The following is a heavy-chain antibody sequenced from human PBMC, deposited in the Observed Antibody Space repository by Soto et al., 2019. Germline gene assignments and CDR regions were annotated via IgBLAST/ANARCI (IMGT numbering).Heavy chain of an antibody. Sequence: ASVKVSCKASGYTFTTYYMHWVRQALGQGLEWMGMINPRGVTTDYAQKFQGRVTMTSDMSTSTVYMELRSLRSEDTAVYYCATVISLLNGAYYSGMDVWGRGTTVTVSS. CDR2: INPRGVTT. D-gene: IGHD3-16*02. V-gene: IGHV1-46*01. CDR3: ATVISLLNGAYYSGMDV. CDR1: GYTFTTYY. J-gene: IGHJ6*02.